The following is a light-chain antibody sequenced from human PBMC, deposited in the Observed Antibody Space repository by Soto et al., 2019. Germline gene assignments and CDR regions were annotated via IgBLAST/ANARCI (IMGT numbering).Light chain of an antibody. CDR1: QNVSSN. J-gene: IGKJ5*01. Sequence: EIVLTQSPATLSLSPGERATLSCRASQNVSSNLAWYQQKPGQAPRLLIYGASNRATGIPARFSGSGSGTEFTLTISRLQSEDFAVYYCQKYNNWPPITFGQGTRLEIK. CDR2: GAS. V-gene: IGKV3-15*01. CDR3: QKYNNWPPIT.